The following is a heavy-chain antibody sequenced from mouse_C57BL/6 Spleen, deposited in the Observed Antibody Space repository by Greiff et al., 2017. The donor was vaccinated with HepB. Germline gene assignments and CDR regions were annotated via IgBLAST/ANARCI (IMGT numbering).Heavy chain of an antibody. CDR2: ISGGGGNT. Sequence: EVHLVESGGGLVKPGGSLKLSCAASGFTFSSYTMSWVRQTPEKRLEWVATISGGGGNTYYPDSVKGRFTISRDNAKNTLYLQMSSLRSEDTALYYCARVLTGYFDVWGTGTTVTVSS. CDR3: ARVLTGYFDV. V-gene: IGHV5-9*01. CDR1: GFTFSSYT. J-gene: IGHJ1*03.